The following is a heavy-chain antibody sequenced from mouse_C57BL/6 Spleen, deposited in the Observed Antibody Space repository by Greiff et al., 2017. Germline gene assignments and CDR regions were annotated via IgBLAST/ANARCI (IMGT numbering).Heavy chain of an antibody. CDR1: GYAFSSSW. CDR2: IYPGDGDT. D-gene: IGHD2-9*01. CDR3: AETYYGYDGYAMDY. Sequence: VQLQQSGPELVKPGASVKISCKASGYAFSSSWMNWVKQRPGKGLEWIGRIYPGDGDTNYNGKFKGKATLTADKSSSTAYMQRSSLTSEDSAVYFCAETYYGYDGYAMDYWGQGTSVTVSS. V-gene: IGHV1-82*01. J-gene: IGHJ4*01.